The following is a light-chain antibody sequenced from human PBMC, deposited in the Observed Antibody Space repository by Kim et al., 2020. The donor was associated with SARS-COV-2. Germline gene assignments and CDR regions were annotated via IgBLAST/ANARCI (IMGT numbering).Light chain of an antibody. V-gene: IGLV2-14*03. CDR3: SSYTSISTLV. J-gene: IGLJ3*02. CDR2: DIS. CDR1: SNDIGGYDY. Sequence: GQSITISCTGSSNDIGGYDYVSWYQQHPGKAPQVVIYDISKRPSGVSDRFSGSNSGNAASLTIAGLHVEDDAYYYCSSYTSISTLVFGGGTQLTVL.